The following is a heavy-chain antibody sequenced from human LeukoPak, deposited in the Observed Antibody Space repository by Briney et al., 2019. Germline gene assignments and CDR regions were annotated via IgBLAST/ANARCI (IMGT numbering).Heavy chain of an antibody. V-gene: IGHV4-34*01. D-gene: IGHD2-15*01. CDR2: INHRGST. CDR1: GGSFIGYY. Sequence: SETLSLTCAVYGGSFIGYYWSWISQPPGKGLEWIGEINHRGSTNYNPSLKSRVTISVDTSKNQFSLKLSSVTAADTAVYYCARVRTGSVEDIVVVVGAFGRPIWFDPWRQGSLVTVSS. CDR3: ARVRTGSVEDIVVVVGAFGRPIWFDP. J-gene: IGHJ5*02.